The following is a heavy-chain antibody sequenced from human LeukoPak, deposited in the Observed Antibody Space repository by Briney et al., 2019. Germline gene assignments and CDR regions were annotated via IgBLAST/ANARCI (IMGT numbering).Heavy chain of an antibody. V-gene: IGHV3-7*01. CDR2: RVKYGSEK. J-gene: IGHJ4*02. Sequence: GGSLRLSCAASGFTLRSYWMSWVRQAPGKGLEWVAHRVKYGSEKYYVDSVKGRFTISRDDAKNSLYLQMNSLRAEDTAVYYCARVGSVRAFVYWGQGTLVTVSS. CDR1: GFTLRSYW. D-gene: IGHD5/OR15-5a*01. CDR3: ARVGSVRAFVY.